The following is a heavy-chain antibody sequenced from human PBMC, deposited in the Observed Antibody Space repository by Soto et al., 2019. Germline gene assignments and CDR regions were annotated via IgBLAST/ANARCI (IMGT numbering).Heavy chain of an antibody. Sequence: QVQLQASGPGLVKPSQTLSLTCTVSGGSISSGDYYWSWIRQPPGKGQEWIGYIFYSGSTYYNPSLKSRLSIPVDTSKNQFSRKLSSVTAADTAVYYCARAVRGSYYDSWGQGTLVTFSS. V-gene: IGHV4-30-4*01. J-gene: IGHJ4*02. D-gene: IGHD1-26*01. CDR3: ARAVRGSYYDS. CDR1: GGSISSGDYY. CDR2: IFYSGST.